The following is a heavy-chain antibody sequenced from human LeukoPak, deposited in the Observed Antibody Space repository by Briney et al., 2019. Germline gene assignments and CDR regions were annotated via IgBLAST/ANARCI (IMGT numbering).Heavy chain of an antibody. CDR3: ARVRVRGLRTNAFDI. CDR1: GYTFTTYY. Sequence: ASVKVSCKASGYTFTTYYMHWVRQAPGQGLEWMGIINPSGGTTGYAQKFQGRLTMTRDTSTTTVYMELSSLRSEDTAVYYCARVRVRGLRTNAFDIWGQGTMVTVSP. CDR2: INPSGGTT. V-gene: IGHV1-46*01. D-gene: IGHD3-10*01. J-gene: IGHJ3*02.